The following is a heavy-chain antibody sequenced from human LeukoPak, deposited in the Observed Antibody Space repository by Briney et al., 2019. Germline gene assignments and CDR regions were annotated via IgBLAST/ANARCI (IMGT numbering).Heavy chain of an antibody. CDR3: ASAPREDYYWLSPTDY. J-gene: IGHJ4*02. CDR2: IYPGDSDT. V-gene: IGHV5-51*01. CDR1: GYSFTSYW. Sequence: GESLQISCKGSGYSFTSYWIGWVRQMPGKGLEWMGIIYPGDSDTRYSPSFQGQVTISADKSISTAYLQWSSLKASDTAMYYCASAPREDYYWLSPTDYWGQGTLVTVSS. D-gene: IGHD3-10*01.